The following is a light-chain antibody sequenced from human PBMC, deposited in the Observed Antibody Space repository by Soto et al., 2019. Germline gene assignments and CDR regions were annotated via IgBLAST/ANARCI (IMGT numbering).Light chain of an antibody. Sequence: DIQMTQSPSSLSASVGDRVTITCRAGQSTSIYVNWYQQKPGKAPKLLIYAASSLQSGVPSRVSGSESGKDITLTISRLQTEDFANYYCHQSYSNPYTFGQGTKLEIK. CDR1: QSTSIY. V-gene: IGKV1-39*01. J-gene: IGKJ2*01. CDR3: HQSYSNPYT. CDR2: AAS.